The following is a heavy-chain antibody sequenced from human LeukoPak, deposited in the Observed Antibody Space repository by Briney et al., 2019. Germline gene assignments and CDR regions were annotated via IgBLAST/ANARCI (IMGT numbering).Heavy chain of an antibody. J-gene: IGHJ4*02. D-gene: IGHD2-8*02. CDR3: AKDGSWSCTD. V-gene: IGHV3-33*03. Sequence: PGMSLRLSCAASGFSFSATGMYWVRQAPGKGVEWVAGIWYDSRDRYYADSVKDRFTISRDNSRNTLFLQMNSLTAEDTAVYYCAKDGSWSCTDWGQGTLVTVSS. CDR1: GFSFSATG. CDR2: IWYDSRDR.